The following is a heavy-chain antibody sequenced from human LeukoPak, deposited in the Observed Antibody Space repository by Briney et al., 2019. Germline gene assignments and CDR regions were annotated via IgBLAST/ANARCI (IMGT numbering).Heavy chain of an antibody. CDR3: ARFVVVPAASPYYYYRDV. V-gene: IGHV1-2*02. Sequence: GASVKVSCKASGYTFTGYYMHWVRQAPGQGLEWMGWINPNSGGTNYAQKFQGRVTMTRDTSISTAYMELSRLRSDDTAVYYCARFVVVPAASPYYYYRDVGGKGTTVTISS. CDR1: GYTFTGYY. J-gene: IGHJ6*03. CDR2: INPNSGGT. D-gene: IGHD2-2*01.